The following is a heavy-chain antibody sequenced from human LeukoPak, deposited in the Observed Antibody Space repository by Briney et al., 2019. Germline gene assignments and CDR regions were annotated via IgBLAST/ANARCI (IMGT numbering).Heavy chain of an antibody. J-gene: IGHJ4*02. V-gene: IGHV3-30-3*01. CDR1: GFTVSSYA. CDR3: ARDGGTMIVVVNYFDY. CDR2: ISYDGSNK. D-gene: IGHD3-22*01. Sequence: GGSLRLSCAASGFTVSSYAMHLVRQAAGKGLEWVAVISYDGSNKYYADSVKGRFTISRDNSKNTLYLQMNSLRAEDTAVYYCARDGGTMIVVVNYFDYWGQGTLVTVSS.